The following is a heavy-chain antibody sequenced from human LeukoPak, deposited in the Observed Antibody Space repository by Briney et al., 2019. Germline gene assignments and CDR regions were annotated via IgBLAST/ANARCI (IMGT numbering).Heavy chain of an antibody. CDR2: IKQDGSEK. CDR1: GFTFSSYW. CDR3: ANYHHPSDLALRYFDWLLPYFDY. Sequence: PGGSLRLSCAASGFTFSSYWMSWVRQAPGKGLEWVANIKQDGSEKYYVDSVKGRFTISRDNAKNSLYLQMNSLRAEDTAVYYCANYHHPSDLALRYFDWLLPYFDYWGQGTLVTVSS. J-gene: IGHJ4*02. D-gene: IGHD3-9*01. V-gene: IGHV3-7*01.